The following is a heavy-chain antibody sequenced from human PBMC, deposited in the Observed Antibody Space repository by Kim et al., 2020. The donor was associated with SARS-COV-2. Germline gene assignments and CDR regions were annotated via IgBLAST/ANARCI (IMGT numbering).Heavy chain of an antibody. Sequence: GGSLRLSCAASGFTFNTYGMGWVRQAPGKGLEWLSYISGRSSTIYYADSVKGRFTISRDNAKNSLYLQMNSLRDEDTAVYYCASSPQFLVVTAPPFDYWGQGTLVTVSS. CDR2: ISGRSSTI. V-gene: IGHV3-48*02. D-gene: IGHD2-21*02. CDR3: ASSPQFLVVTAPPFDY. CDR1: GFTFNTYG. J-gene: IGHJ4*02.